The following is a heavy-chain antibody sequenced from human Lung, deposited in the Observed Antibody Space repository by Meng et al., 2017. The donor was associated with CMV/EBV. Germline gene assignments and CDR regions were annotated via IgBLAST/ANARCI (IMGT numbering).Heavy chain of an antibody. CDR1: GFTFSTYT. D-gene: IGHD3-3*01. CDR2: ISTSSSTI. CDR3: AGGVPAAIGYYDFWRGYLYGMDV. J-gene: IGHJ6*02. V-gene: IGHV3-48*04. Sequence: GESXKISCAASGFTFSTYTMNWVRQAPGKGLEWVSDISTSSSTIYYADSVKGRFTISRDNAKNSLYLQMNSLRAEDTAVYYCAGGVPAAIGYYDFWRGYLYGMDVXGQGXTVTVSS.